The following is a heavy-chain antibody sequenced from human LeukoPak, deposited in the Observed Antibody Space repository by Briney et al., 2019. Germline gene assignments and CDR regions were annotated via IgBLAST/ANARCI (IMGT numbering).Heavy chain of an antibody. D-gene: IGHD6-13*01. J-gene: IGHJ4*02. CDR2: IYHSGST. CDR3: ATGYSSTWYYFDY. CDR1: GDSISSYY. Sequence: SETLSLTCTVSGDSISSYYWSWIRQPPGKGLEWIGYIYHSGSTNYNPSLKSRVTISADMSKDQFSLKLASVTAADTAVYYCATGYSSTWYYFDYWGQGTPVTVSS. V-gene: IGHV4-59*01.